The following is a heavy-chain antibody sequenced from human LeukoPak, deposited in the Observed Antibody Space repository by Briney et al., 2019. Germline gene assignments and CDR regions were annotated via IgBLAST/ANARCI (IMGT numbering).Heavy chain of an antibody. CDR3: ACSGSYFDY. J-gene: IGHJ4*02. CDR1: GGSISSYY. D-gene: IGHD1-26*01. CDR2: IYYSGST. V-gene: IGHV4-59*01. Sequence: SETLSLTCTVSGGSISSYYWSWIRQPPGKGLEWIGYIYYSGSTNSNPSLKSRVTISVDTSENQFSLKLSSVTAADTAVYYCACSGSYFDYWGQGTLVTVSS.